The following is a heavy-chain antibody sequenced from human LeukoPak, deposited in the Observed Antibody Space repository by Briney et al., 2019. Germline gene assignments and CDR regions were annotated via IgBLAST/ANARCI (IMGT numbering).Heavy chain of an antibody. V-gene: IGHV4-4*08. D-gene: IGHD3-10*01. CDR1: GGSISNYY. CDR3: ARDGRGIDY. Sequence: SETLSLTCTVSGGSISNYYWSWIRQPPGKGLEWIGYIYNSGSTNYNPSLKSRVTISVDTSKNQFSLKLSSVTAADTAVYYCARDGRGIDYWGQGTLVTVSS. J-gene: IGHJ4*02. CDR2: IYNSGST.